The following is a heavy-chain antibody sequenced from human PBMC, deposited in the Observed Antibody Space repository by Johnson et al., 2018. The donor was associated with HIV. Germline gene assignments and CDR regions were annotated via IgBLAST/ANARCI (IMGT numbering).Heavy chain of an antibody. CDR3: AKDIEWELQNDAFDI. V-gene: IGHV3-9*01. CDR2: ISWNSGSI. J-gene: IGHJ3*02. Sequence: EVQLVESGGGLVQPGRSLRLSCAASGFTFDDYAMHWVRQAPGKGLEWVSGISWNSGSIGYADSVKGRFTISRDNAKNSLSLQMNSLGAEDTALDYCAKDIEWELQNDAFDIWGQGTMVTVSS. D-gene: IGHD1-26*01. CDR1: GFTFDDYA.